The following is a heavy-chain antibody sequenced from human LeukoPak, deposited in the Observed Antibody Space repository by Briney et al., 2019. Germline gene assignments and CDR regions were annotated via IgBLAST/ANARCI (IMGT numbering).Heavy chain of an antibody. CDR2: IGSSGTTV. J-gene: IGHJ3*02. D-gene: IGHD3/OR15-3a*01. CDR3: ARADSTDGFDI. Sequence: GGSLRLSCAASGFTFSDHYMTWICQAPGKGLEWVSYIGSSGTTVYYADSVKGRFTISRGNANSSLYLEMSSLRADDSAVYYCARADSTDGFDIWGQGTMVTVSS. V-gene: IGHV3-11*04. CDR1: GFTFSDHY.